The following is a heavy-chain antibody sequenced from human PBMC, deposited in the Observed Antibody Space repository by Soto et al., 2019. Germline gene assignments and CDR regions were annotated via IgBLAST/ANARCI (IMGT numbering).Heavy chain of an antibody. D-gene: IGHD6-13*01. CDR1: GYTFTSYG. V-gene: IGHV1-18*01. CDR3: ARWPIAAAGLYYFDY. CDR2: ISAYNGNT. J-gene: IGHJ4*02. Sequence: QVQLVQSGAEVKKPGASVKVSCKASGYTFTSYGISWVRQAPGQGLEWMGWISAYNGNTNYAQKLQGRVTMTTDTPPGTAYMELRSLRSDDTAVSYCARWPIAAAGLYYFDYWGQGTLVTVSS.